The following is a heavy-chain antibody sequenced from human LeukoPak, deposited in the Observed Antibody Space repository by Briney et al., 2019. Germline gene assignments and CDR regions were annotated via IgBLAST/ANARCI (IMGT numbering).Heavy chain of an antibody. CDR3: ARGFDGVAGWFDP. Sequence: SETLSLTCTISGGSISGYYWSWIRQSPGKGLEWIAYISDRGGTKYNLSLKSRVTISVDTSKNQFSLKLSGVIAADTAVYYCARGFDGVAGWFDPWGQGTLVTVSS. J-gene: IGHJ5*02. CDR2: ISDRGGT. CDR1: GGSISGYY. D-gene: IGHD3-9*01. V-gene: IGHV4-59*01.